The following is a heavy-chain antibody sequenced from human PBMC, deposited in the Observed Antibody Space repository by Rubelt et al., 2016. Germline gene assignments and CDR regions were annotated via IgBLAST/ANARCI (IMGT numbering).Heavy chain of an antibody. D-gene: IGHD2-15*01. Sequence: EVHLVESGGGLVQPGGSLRLSCAVSGFPFSSYWMHWVRQAPGKGLVWVARISPDGSSKNCADSRFTISRDNAKNTLGLQMNRLRADDTAVYYCARLGCRGGTCDSIFDCWGQGTLVTVSS. J-gene: IGHJ4*02. CDR1: GFPFSSYW. CDR3: ARLGCRGGTCDSIFDC. V-gene: IGHV3-74*02. CDR2: ISPDGSSK.